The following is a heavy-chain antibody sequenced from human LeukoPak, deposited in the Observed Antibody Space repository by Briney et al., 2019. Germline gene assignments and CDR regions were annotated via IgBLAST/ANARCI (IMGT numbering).Heavy chain of an antibody. CDR3: ATTSDYSSHYFYYYMDV. V-gene: IGHV4-34*01. D-gene: IGHD4-11*01. CDR2: INHSGST. Sequence: ASETLSLTCAVYGGSFSGYYWSWIRQPPGKGLEWIGEINHSGSTNYNPSLKSRVTISVDTSKNQFSLKLSSVTAADTAVYYCATTSDYSSHYFYYYMDVWGKGTTVTVSS. CDR1: GGSFSGYY. J-gene: IGHJ6*03.